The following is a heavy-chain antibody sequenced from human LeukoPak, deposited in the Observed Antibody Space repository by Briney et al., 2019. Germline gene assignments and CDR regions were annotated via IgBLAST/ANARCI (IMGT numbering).Heavy chain of an antibody. J-gene: IGHJ6*03. CDR1: GFTFSSYS. CDR2: ISSSSSTI. Sequence: GGSLRLSCAASGFTFSSYSMNWVRQAPGKGLEWVSYISSSSSTIYYADSVKGRFTISRDNAKNSLYLQMNSLRAEDTAVYYCAKDPHPDQGYYYYYMDVWGKGTTVTVSS. CDR3: AKDPHPDQGYYYYYMDV. V-gene: IGHV3-48*01.